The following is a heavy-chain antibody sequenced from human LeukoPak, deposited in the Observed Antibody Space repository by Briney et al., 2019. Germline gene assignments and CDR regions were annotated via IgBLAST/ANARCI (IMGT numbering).Heavy chain of an antibody. CDR3: ARVVPVHEYYNSYMDV. D-gene: IGHD1-1*01. Sequence: GGSLRLSCEASGFPFMTYAMNWVRQSPGKGLEWVAFLTRGSSNMQYAESVKGRFTISRDNGKDSLFPQMSSLRAEDTAVYYCARVVPVHEYYNSYMDVWGKGTTVTVSS. CDR1: GFPFMTYA. V-gene: IGHV3-48*01. CDR2: LTRGSSNM. J-gene: IGHJ6*03.